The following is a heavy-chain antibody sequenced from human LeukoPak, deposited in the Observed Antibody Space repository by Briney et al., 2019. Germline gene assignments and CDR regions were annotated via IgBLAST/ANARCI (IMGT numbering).Heavy chain of an antibody. D-gene: IGHD3-16*01. CDR3: ARDWGHSDAFDI. V-gene: IGHV1-2*02. J-gene: IGHJ3*02. Sequence: ASVMVSCKASGYTFTGYYMHWVRQAPGQGLEWMGWINPNSGGTNYAQKFQGRVTMTRDTSISTAYMELSRLRSDDTAVYYCARDWGHSDAFDIWGQGTMVTVSS. CDR2: INPNSGGT. CDR1: GYTFTGYY.